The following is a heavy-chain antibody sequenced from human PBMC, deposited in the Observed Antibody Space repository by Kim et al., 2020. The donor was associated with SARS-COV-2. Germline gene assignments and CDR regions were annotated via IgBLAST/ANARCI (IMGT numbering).Heavy chain of an antibody. CDR1: RFTFSSYA. Sequence: GGSLRLSCAASRFTFSSYAMGWVRQAPGKGLEWVSIISGNGADTDYAETVKGRFSISRDNSKNTLYLQMNSPRAKDTAIYYCAKDYADSTVFFDSWGQGNLVTVSS. CDR3: AKDYADSTVFFDS. V-gene: IGHV3-23*01. D-gene: IGHD2-8*02. CDR2: ISGNGADT. J-gene: IGHJ4*02.